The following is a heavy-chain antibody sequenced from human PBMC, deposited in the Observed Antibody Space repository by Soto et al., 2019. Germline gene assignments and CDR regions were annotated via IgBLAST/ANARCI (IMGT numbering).Heavy chain of an antibody. CDR2: IYHSGST. J-gene: IGHJ5*02. V-gene: IGHV4-30-2*01. CDR1: GGSIGSGGYS. Sequence: SETLSLTCAVSGGSIGSGGYSWSWIRQPPGKGLEWIGYIYHSGSTYYNPSLKSRVTISVDRSKNQFSLKLSSVTAADTAVYYCARDRGPFDPWGQGTLVTVSS. CDR3: ARDRGPFDP.